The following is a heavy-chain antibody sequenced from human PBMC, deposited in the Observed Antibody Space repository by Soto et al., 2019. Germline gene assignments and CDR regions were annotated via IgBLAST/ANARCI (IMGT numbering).Heavy chain of an antibody. CDR1: GFTFSSYA. J-gene: IGHJ5*02. CDR2: ISSNGGSA. V-gene: IGHV3-64D*09. Sequence: GGSLRLSCSASGFTFSSYAMHWVRQAPGKGLEYVSAISSNGGSAYYADSVKGRFTISRDNSKNTLYLQMSSLRAEDTAVYYCVRPYSSSWNNWFDPWGQGTLVTVSS. D-gene: IGHD6-13*01. CDR3: VRPYSSSWNNWFDP.